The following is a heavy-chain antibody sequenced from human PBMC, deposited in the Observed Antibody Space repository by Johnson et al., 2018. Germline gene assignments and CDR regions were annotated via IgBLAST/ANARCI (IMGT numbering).Heavy chain of an antibody. V-gene: IGHV1-46*01. J-gene: IGHJ4*02. Sequence: VQLVESGAEVKKPGASVRVSCKASGYTFISYFVQWVRQDPGQGLEWMGIINPSGGSTTYAQKFQGRVTMTRDTSTTTVYMEGSSLTAEDTAVYFCERGYSSSSGIDYWGQGTLVTVSS. CDR2: INPSGGST. D-gene: IGHD6-6*01. CDR1: GYTFISYF. CDR3: ERGYSSSSGIDY.